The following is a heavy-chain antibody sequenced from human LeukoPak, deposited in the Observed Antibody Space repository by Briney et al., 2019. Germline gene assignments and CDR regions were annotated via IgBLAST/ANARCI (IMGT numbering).Heavy chain of an antibody. CDR1: GGSFSGYY. V-gene: IGHV4-34*01. CDR3: ARGGVLE. CDR2: INHSGST. D-gene: IGHD6-6*01. J-gene: IGHJ4*02. Sequence: PSETLSLTCAVYGGSFSGYYWSWIRQPPGKGLEWIGEINHSGSTNYNPSLKSRVTISVDTSKNQFSLKLSSATAADTAVYYCARGGVLEGGQGTLVTVSS.